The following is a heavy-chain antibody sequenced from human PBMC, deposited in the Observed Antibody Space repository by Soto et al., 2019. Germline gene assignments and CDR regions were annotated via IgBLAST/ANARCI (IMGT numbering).Heavy chain of an antibody. Sequence: SETLSLTCTVSGGSVSSGSYYWSWIRQPPGKGLEWIGYIYYSGSTNYNPSLKSRVTLSVDTSKNQFSLKLSSVTAADTAVYYCARGFYYTGGYRSPFDIWGQGTLVTVSS. CDR2: IYYSGST. V-gene: IGHV4-61*01. CDR1: GGSVSSGSYY. J-gene: IGHJ5*02. D-gene: IGHD2-8*02. CDR3: ARGFYYTGGYRSPFDI.